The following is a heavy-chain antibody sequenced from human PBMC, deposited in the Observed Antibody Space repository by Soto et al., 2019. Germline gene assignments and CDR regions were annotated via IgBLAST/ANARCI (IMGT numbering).Heavy chain of an antibody. CDR3: ARTSTRGTRFDY. D-gene: IGHD1-1*01. CDR1: GGSISTSNW. CDR2: VYHSGST. Sequence: QVQLQESGPGLVKPSVTLSLTCAVSGGSISTSNWWSWVRQPPGKGLEWIGEVYHSGSTNYNPSFKSRVAMSVDNSKNQFSMKLNSVTAADTALYYCARTSTRGTRFDYWGQGSLVTVSS. V-gene: IGHV4-4*02. J-gene: IGHJ4*02.